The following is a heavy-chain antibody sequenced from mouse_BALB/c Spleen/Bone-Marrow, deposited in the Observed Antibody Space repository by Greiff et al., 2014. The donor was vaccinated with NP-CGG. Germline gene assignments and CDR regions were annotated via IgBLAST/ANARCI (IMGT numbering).Heavy chain of an antibody. J-gene: IGHJ2*01. CDR1: GFSLTGYG. D-gene: IGHD1-2*01. CDR2: IWAGGST. Sequence: VQLVESGPGLVAPSQSLSITCTVSGFSLTGYGVHWVRQPPGKGLEWLGVIWAGGSTNYNSTLMSRLSISKDNSKSQVFLKMNSLQTDDTAMYYCARYYYGFLDYWGQGTTLTVSS. CDR3: ARYYYGFLDY. V-gene: IGHV2-9*02.